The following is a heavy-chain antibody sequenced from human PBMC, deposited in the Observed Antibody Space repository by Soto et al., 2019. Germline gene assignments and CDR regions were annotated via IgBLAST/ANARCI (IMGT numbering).Heavy chain of an antibody. CDR1: GLTVSSNY. Sequence: EVQLVESGGGLVQPGGSLRLSCAASGLTVSSNYMSWVRQAPGKGLEWVSVLYSGGSTYYAASVKGRFSISGDNSKNTLNLQMNCLRVEDKAVYYCACGMSSLDYWGQGTLVIVSS. CDR2: LYSGGST. V-gene: IGHV3-66*01. J-gene: IGHJ4*02. CDR3: ACGMSSLDY.